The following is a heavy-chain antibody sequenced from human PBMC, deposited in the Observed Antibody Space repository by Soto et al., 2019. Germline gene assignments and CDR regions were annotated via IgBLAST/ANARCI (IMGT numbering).Heavy chain of an antibody. J-gene: IGHJ4*02. CDR1: GFSLSTSGVG. V-gene: IGHV2-5*02. Sequence: QINLKESGPTLVRPTQTLTLTCAFSGFSLSTSGVGVGWIRQPPGKDLEWLAVIYWDDSKHYSPSLRSRLTITKDTSKNQVVLTMTNMDPMDTGTYYCAHKGPEDWLLDYWGQGTLVTVSS. D-gene: IGHD3-9*01. CDR2: IYWDDSK. CDR3: AHKGPEDWLLDY.